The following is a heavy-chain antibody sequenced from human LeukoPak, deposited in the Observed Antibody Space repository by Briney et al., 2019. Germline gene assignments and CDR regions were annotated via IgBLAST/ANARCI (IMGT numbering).Heavy chain of an antibody. D-gene: IGHD3-22*01. Sequence: SETLSLTCTVSGDSISNYYWSWIRQPAGKGLEWIGRIHTSGSTNYNPSPKSRVTMSVDTSKNQFSLKLSSVTAADTAVYYCARGPYVVIKGVRAFDIWGQGTLVTVSS. J-gene: IGHJ3*02. V-gene: IGHV4-4*07. CDR1: GDSISNYY. CDR2: IHTSGST. CDR3: ARGPYVVIKGVRAFDI.